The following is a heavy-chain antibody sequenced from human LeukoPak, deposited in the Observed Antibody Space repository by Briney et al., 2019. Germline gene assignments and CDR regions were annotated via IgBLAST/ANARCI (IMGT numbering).Heavy chain of an antibody. D-gene: IGHD3-10*01. CDR3: ARNRYYYGSRNYGVPTWFDP. J-gene: IGHJ5*02. V-gene: IGHV4-39*02. CDR2: IYYSGST. Sequence: SETLSLTCTVSGGSISSSSYYWGWIRQPPGRGLEWLGSIYYSGSTDYNPSLKSLVTISVDTSKNHFSLKLSSVTAADTAVYYCARNRYYYGSRNYGVPTWFDPWGQGTLVTVSS. CDR1: GGSISSSSYY.